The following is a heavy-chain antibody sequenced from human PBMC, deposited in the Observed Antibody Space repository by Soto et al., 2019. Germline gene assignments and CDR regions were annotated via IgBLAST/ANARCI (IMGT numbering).Heavy chain of an antibody. CDR2: FDPEDGET. CDR3: ATGLGHLGLFDY. Sequence: ASVKVSCKVSGYTLTELSMHWLRQAPGKGLEWMGGFDPEDGETIYAQKFQGRVAMTEDTSTDTAYMELSSLRSEDTAVYYCATGLGHLGLFDYWGQGTLVTVSS. CDR1: GYTLTELS. J-gene: IGHJ4*02. V-gene: IGHV1-24*01.